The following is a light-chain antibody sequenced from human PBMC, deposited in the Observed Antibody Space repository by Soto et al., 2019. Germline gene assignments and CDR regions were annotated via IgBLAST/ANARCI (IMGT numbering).Light chain of an antibody. V-gene: IGLV2-8*01. CDR1: SSDVGGYNY. Sequence: QSALTQPPSASGSPGQSVTISCIGTSSDVGGYNYVSWYQQHPGKAPKLMIYEVSKRPSGVPDRFSGSKSGXTASLTVSGLQAEDEADYYCSSYAASNNLGVFGGGTKVTVL. CDR3: SSYAASNNLGV. CDR2: EVS. J-gene: IGLJ2*01.